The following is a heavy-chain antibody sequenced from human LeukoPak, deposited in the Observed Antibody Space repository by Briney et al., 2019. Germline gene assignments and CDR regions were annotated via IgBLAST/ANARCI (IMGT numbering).Heavy chain of an antibody. CDR1: GYSFTSYW. V-gene: IGHV5-51*01. Sequence: GESLKISCKGSGYSFTSYWIGWVRQMPGKGLEWMGIIYPGDSDTRYSPSFQGQVTISAVKTISTAYLQWSSLKASDTAMYYCARRLSGDFWSGYPDAFDIWGQGTMVTVSS. CDR3: ARRLSGDFWSGYPDAFDI. CDR2: IYPGDSDT. J-gene: IGHJ3*02. D-gene: IGHD3-3*01.